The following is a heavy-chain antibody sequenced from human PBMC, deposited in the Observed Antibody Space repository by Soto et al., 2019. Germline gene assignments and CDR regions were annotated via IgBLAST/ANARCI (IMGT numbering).Heavy chain of an antibody. CDR1: GGSISSGGYY. CDR3: AREVVDDSRKFDY. D-gene: IGHD3-22*01. V-gene: IGHV4-31*03. CDR2: IYYSGST. J-gene: IGHJ4*02. Sequence: SETLSLTCTVSGGSISSGGYYWSWIRQHPGKGLEWIGYIYYSGSTYYNPSLKSRVTISVDTSKNQFSLKLSSVTAADTAVYYCAREVVDDSRKFDYWGQGTLVTVSS.